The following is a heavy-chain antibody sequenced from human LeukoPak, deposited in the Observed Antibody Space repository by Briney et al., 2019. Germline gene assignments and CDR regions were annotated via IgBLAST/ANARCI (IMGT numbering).Heavy chain of an antibody. V-gene: IGHV1-2*02. CDR1: VYTFTGYY. CDR2: INPNSSGT. J-gene: IGHJ4*02. D-gene: IGHD1-26*01. CDR3: ARIGVGATDWDWYYFDY. Sequence: ASVKVSRTASVYTFTGYYMHSVRHAPGQRLEWLGWINPNSSGTNSAQKFQGRVTMTRDTSISTAYTELSRLRSDDTAVYCCARIGVGATDWDWYYFDYWGQGTLVTVSS.